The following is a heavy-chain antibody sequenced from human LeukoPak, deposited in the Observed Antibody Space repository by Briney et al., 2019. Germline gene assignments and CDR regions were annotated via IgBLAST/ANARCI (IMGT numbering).Heavy chain of an antibody. CDR1: GFTFSSYA. D-gene: IGHD6-6*01. J-gene: IGHJ4*02. CDR2: IYSGGDT. V-gene: IGHV3-53*01. CDR3: ARDGGRSIVDE. Sequence: QSGGSLRLSCAASGFTFSSYAMSWVRQAPGKGLEWVSTIYSGGDTYYADFVQGRFTISRDNLKNTLYLQMNSLRLDDTAVYYCARDGGRSIVDEWGQGTLVTVSS.